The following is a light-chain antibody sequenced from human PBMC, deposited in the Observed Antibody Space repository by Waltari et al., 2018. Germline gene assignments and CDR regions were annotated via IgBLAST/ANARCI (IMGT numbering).Light chain of an antibody. Sequence: QSALTQPASVSGSPGQSITISCTGTSSDVGTYKRVPWYQQHPGKAPKLMIYAVRKRPSGVSDRFSGSKSGDMASLTISGLQPEDEAEYFCSSYAGSSKGVFGGGTKVTVL. CDR2: AVR. V-gene: IGLV2-23*02. CDR3: SSYAGSSKGV. J-gene: IGLJ2*01. CDR1: SSDVGTYKR.